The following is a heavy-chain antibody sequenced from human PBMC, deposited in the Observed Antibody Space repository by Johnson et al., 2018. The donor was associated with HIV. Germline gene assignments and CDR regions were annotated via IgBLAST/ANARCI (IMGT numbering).Heavy chain of an antibody. CDR2: ISGSGGST. V-gene: IGHV3-23*04. CDR1: GFTFSSYW. J-gene: IGHJ3*02. CDR3: ARDRSTPQPYYYDSSGYRGYSAFDI. D-gene: IGHD3-22*01. Sequence: VQLVESGGALVQPGGSLRLSCAASGFTFSSYWMHWVRQAPGKGLVWVSAISGSGGSTYYADSVKGRFTISRDNFKNTLYLQMNSLRAEDTAVYYCARDRSTPQPYYYDSSGYRGYSAFDIWGQGTMVTVSS.